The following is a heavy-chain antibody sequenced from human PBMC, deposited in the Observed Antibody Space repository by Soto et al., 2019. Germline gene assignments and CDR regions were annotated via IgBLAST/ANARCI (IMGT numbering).Heavy chain of an antibody. CDR1: GGSLSRSE. D-gene: IGHD3-22*01. V-gene: IGHV4-59*12. Sequence: SGGSLSRSESSGCRLLPGKNLVWIGYIFYSGSTNYNSSLKSRVTVSVDASKNQFSLKLSSVTAADTAVYYCARAYPNYDSSGYSRMRGEDYWGQGTLVTVS. CDR3: ARAYPNYDSSGYSRMRGEDY. CDR2: IFYSGST. J-gene: IGHJ4*02.